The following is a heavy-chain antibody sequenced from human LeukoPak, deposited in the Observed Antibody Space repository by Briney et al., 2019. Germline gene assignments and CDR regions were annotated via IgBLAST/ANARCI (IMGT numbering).Heavy chain of an antibody. D-gene: IGHD6-13*01. V-gene: IGHV4-59*01. CDR3: AREPPDSSWYGNWFDP. CDR2: ISYSGST. CDR1: GDSISGYY. Sequence: SETLSLTCTVSGDSISGYYWSWIRQPPGKGLEWIGYISYSGSTSYNPSLKSRVTISVDTSKNQFSLKLSSVTAADTAVYYCAREPPDSSWYGNWFDPWGQGTLVTVSS. J-gene: IGHJ5*02.